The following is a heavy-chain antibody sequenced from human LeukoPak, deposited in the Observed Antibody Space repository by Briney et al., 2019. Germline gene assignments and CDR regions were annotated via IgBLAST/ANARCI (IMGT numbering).Heavy chain of an antibody. J-gene: IGHJ5*02. D-gene: IGHD2-2*01. Sequence: GGSLRLSCAASGFTFSSYAMNWVRQAPGKGLEWVSLITGSGGNTYYADSVKGRFTISRDNSKNTLYLQMDSLRADDTAVYYCAKVGYQLPPPFDPWGQGTLVTVSS. CDR3: AKVGYQLPPPFDP. V-gene: IGHV3-23*01. CDR2: ITGSGGNT. CDR1: GFTFSSYA.